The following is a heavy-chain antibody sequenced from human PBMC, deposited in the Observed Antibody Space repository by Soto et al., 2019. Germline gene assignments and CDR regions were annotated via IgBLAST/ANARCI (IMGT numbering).Heavy chain of an antibody. V-gene: IGHV3-23*01. Sequence: SLRLSCAVSGFICSSYDMSWVRQAPGKGLEWVSTILVGGSTHYEDSVKGRFTISRDTSKNTVYLQMNSLTAGGTAMYYCAKATATGGGAFEICGQGTMVTVSS. D-gene: IGHD2-8*02. CDR3: AKATATGGGAFEI. CDR1: GFICSSYD. J-gene: IGHJ3*02. CDR2: ILVGGST.